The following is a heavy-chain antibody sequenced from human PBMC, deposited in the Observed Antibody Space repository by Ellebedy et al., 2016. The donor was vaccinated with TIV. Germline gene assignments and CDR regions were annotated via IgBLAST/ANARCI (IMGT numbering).Heavy chain of an antibody. CDR2: IYYDGTT. CDR3: ASLDYGDWDFDY. V-gene: IGHV4-39*01. D-gene: IGHD4-17*01. J-gene: IGHJ4*02. Sequence: MPSETLSLTCTVSGASLITTAYFRGWIRQPPGKGLEWIGSIYYDGTTFYNPSLKSRVTLSIDTSKNQFSVRLISVSAADTAVYYCASLDYGDWDFDYWGQGTLVTVSS. CDR1: GASLITTAYF.